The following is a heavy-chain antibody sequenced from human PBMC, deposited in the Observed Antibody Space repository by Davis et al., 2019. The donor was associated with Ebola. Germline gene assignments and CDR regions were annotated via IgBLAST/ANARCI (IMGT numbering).Heavy chain of an antibody. CDR2: IKPDGSAK. J-gene: IGHJ6*02. CDR3: ARPLAALYYYDMDV. CDR1: GFIFSDFW. V-gene: IGHV3-7*01. Sequence: GESLKISCAASGFIFSDFWMTWVRQAPGKGPEWVAFIKPDGSAKSYVGSVEGRFTISRDNAKNSLYLQMNSLRAEDTAVYYCARPLAALYYYDMDVWGQGTTVTVSS.